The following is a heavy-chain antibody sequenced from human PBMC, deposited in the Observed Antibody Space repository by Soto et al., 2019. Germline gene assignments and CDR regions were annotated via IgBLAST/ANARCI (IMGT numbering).Heavy chain of an antibody. Sequence: SETLSLTCTVSGGSISSYYWSWIRQPAGEGLEWIGRIYTSGSTNYNPSLKSRVTMSVDTSKNQFSLKLSSVTAADTAVYYCARDKMAEDYYGSGSTYYYYGMDVWGQGTTVTVSS. CDR1: GGSISSYY. J-gene: IGHJ6*02. CDR3: ARDKMAEDYYGSGSTYYYYGMDV. D-gene: IGHD3-10*01. V-gene: IGHV4-4*07. CDR2: IYTSGST.